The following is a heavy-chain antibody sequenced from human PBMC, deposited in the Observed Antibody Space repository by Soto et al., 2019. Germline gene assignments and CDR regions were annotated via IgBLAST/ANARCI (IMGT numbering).Heavy chain of an antibody. CDR1: GGSISSGGYY. CDR3: ARVERLYYYGSGSFPLSNWFDP. CDR2: IYYSGST. D-gene: IGHD3-10*01. V-gene: IGHV4-31*03. J-gene: IGHJ5*02. Sequence: QVQLQESGPGLVKPSQTLSLTCTVSGGSISSGGYYWSWIRQHPGKGLEWIGYIYYSGSTYYNPSLKSRVTISVDTSKNQFSLKLSSVTAADTAVYYCARVERLYYYGSGSFPLSNWFDPWGQGTLVTVSS.